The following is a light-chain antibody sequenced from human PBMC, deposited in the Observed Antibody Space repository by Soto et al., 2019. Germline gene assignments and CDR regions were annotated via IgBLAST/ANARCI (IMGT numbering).Light chain of an antibody. CDR1: QSLDKW. CDR3: QQYTRYPYT. J-gene: IGKJ2*01. CDR2: DAS. V-gene: IGKV1-5*01. Sequence: DIQMTQSPSTLSASVGDRVSISCRASQSLDKWLAWYQQKPGEAPKLLVSDASNLESGVSSRFTGSGSGTEFTLTISSLQPDDFATCYCQQYTRYPYTFGQGTKLEIK.